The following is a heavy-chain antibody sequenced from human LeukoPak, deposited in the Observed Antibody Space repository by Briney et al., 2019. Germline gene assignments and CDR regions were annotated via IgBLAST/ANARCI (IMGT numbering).Heavy chain of an antibody. D-gene: IGHD3-9*01. Sequence: PGGSLRLSCAASGFTFSSYWMSWVRQAPGKGLEWVANIKQDGSEKYYVDSVKGRFTISRDNAKNSLYLQMNSLRAEDTAVYYCAREWGRILTGYSPFDYWGQGTLVTVSS. V-gene: IGHV3-7*01. CDR1: GFTFSSYW. CDR2: IKQDGSEK. CDR3: AREWGRILTGYSPFDY. J-gene: IGHJ4*02.